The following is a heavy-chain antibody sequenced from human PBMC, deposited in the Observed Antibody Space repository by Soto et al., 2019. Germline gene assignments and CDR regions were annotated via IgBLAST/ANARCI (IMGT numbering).Heavy chain of an antibody. CDR2: IIPIFGTA. CDR3: ASTKYDSSAYYYWYLGL. V-gene: IGHV1-69*06. CDR1: EDTFRNYA. D-gene: IGHD3-22*01. Sequence: QVELVQSGAEVKKPGSSVKVSCQASEDTFRNYAISWVRQAPGQGLEWMGGIIPIFGTAKYAQKFQGRVTITAETSANTVYLELRSLRSEDTAVDYCASTKYDSSAYYYWYLGLWGRGTLVTVSS. J-gene: IGHJ2*01.